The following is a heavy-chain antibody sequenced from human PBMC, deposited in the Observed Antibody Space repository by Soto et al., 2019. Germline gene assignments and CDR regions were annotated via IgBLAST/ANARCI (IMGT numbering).Heavy chain of an antibody. CDR2: IWYDGSNK. Sequence: GGSLRLSCAASGFTFSSYGMHWVRQAPGKGLEWVAVIWYDGSNKYYADSVKGRFTISRDNSKNTLYLQMNSLRAEDTAVYYCAVVVAAQDGFDYWGQGTLVTVSS. CDR3: AVVVAAQDGFDY. J-gene: IGHJ4*02. V-gene: IGHV3-33*01. D-gene: IGHD2-15*01. CDR1: GFTFSSYG.